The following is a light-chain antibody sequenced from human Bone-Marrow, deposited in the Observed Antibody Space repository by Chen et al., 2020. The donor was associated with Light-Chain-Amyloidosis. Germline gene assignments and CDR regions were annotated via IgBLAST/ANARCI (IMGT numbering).Light chain of an antibody. CDR2: GNS. CDR1: SSNIGAGYD. V-gene: IGLV1-40*01. CDR3: QSYDSSLSGSHVV. Sequence: QSVLTQPPSVSGAPGQRVTLSCTGSSSNIGAGYDVHWYQKLPGTAPKLLIYGNSNRPSGVPDRFSGSKSGTSASLAITGLQAEDEADYYCQSYDSSLSGSHVVFGGGTKLTVL. J-gene: IGLJ2*01.